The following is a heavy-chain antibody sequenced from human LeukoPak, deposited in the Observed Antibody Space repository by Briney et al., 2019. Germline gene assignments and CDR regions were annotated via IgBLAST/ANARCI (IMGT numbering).Heavy chain of an antibody. CDR1: GYTFTGYY. V-gene: IGHV1-69*13. CDR3: ASPPYSSGYIPREYYFDY. Sequence: SVKVSCKASGYTFTGYYMHWVRQAPGQGLEWMGGIIPIFGTANYAQKFQGRVTITADESTSTAYMELSSLRSEDTAVYYCASPPYSSGYIPREYYFDYWGQGTLVTVSS. J-gene: IGHJ4*02. D-gene: IGHD3-22*01. CDR2: IIPIFGTA.